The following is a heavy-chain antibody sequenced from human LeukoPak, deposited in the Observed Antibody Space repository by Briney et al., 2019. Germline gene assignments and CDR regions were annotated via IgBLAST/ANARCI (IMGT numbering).Heavy chain of an antibody. J-gene: IGHJ4*02. D-gene: IGHD5-12*01. CDR3: ARDLTARDKSGHEYV. V-gene: IGHV3-11*01. CDR1: GFTSSDYY. CDR2: ISSSGSTI. Sequence: GGSLRLSCAASGFTSSDYYMSWIRQAPGKGLEWVSYISSSGSTIYYADSVKGRFTISRDNAKNPLYLQMNSLRAEDTAVYYCARDLTARDKSGHEYVWGQGTLVTVSS.